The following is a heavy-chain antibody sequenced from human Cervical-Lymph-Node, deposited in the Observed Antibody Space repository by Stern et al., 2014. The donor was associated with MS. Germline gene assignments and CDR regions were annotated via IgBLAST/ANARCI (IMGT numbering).Heavy chain of an antibody. V-gene: IGHV3-30*03. CDR1: GFTFSSYG. D-gene: IGHD5-24*01. CDR3: ILATIIRDF. CDR2: ISYDGSKK. J-gene: IGHJ4*02. Sequence: VHLVESGGGVVQPGRSLRLSCAASGFTFSSYGMYWVRQVPGKGLEWVAIISYDGSKKYYADSVKGRFTIYRDNFKNTPYLQMHRLKTEGTAVYYRILATIIRDFRGQGTLVTVS.